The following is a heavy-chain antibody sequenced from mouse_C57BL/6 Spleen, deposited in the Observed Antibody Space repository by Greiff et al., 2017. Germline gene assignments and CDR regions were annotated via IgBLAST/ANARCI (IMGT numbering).Heavy chain of an antibody. CDR3: ARAITTVVAPYWYFDV. Sequence: ESGPGLVKPSQSLSLTCSVTGYSITSGYYWNWIRQFPGNKLEWMGYISYDGSNNYNPSLKNRISITRDTSKNQFFLKLKSVTTEDTATYYCARAITTVVAPYWYFDVWGTGTTVTVSS. CDR2: ISYDGSN. V-gene: IGHV3-6*01. CDR1: GYSITSGYY. D-gene: IGHD1-1*01. J-gene: IGHJ1*03.